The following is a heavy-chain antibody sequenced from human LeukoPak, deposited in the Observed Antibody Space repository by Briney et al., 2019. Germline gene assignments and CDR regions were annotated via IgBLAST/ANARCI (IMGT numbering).Heavy chain of an antibody. CDR3: VRAAPRDCSSTSCSLFDN. V-gene: IGHV3-23*01. J-gene: IGHJ4*02. D-gene: IGHD2-2*01. CDR2: ISGSGGNT. CDR1: GFTFSSYA. Sequence: GGSLRLSCAASGFTFSSYAMSWVRQAPGKGLEWVSAISGSGGNTYYTDSVKGRFTISRDNSKNTLFLQMNSLRAEDTAVYYCVRAAPRDCSSTSCSLFDNWGQGTLVTVSS.